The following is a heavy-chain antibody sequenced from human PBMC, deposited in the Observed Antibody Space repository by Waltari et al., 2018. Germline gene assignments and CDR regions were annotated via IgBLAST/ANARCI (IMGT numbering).Heavy chain of an antibody. CDR1: GYTFINYE. CDR2: VNPNSGTT. J-gene: IGHJ5*02. V-gene: IGHV1-8*02. D-gene: IGHD3-3*01. Sequence: QVQLVQTGAEVLRPGAAVKVSCQASGYTFINYEINWVRQAAGQGLEWRGWVNPNSGTTAYAQKFQGRISLTWDTFTRTAYMELSNLRSDDTAGFYCARGRDVFANFDYNWFDPGGQGTLVTVSS. CDR3: ARGRDVFANFDYNWFDP.